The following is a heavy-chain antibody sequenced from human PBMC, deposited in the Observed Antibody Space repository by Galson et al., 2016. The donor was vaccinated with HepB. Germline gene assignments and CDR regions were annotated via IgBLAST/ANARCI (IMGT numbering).Heavy chain of an antibody. D-gene: IGHD2-15*01. Sequence: SLRLSCAASGFTFSTYSMNWVRQAPGKGLEWISYISYTSDTIDYADPEKGTLTISRDNAKNSLFLKINSQRGEDTAIYYCARDRYCRGGGCYTQYYYDHWGQATLVSVSS. CDR3: ARDRYCRGGGCYTQYYYDH. CDR1: GFTFSTYS. V-gene: IGHV3-48*04. J-gene: IGHJ4*02. CDR2: ISYTSDTI.